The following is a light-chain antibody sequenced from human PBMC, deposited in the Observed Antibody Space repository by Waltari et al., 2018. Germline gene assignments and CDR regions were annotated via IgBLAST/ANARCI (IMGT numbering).Light chain of an antibody. CDR2: AAS. CDR3: QQSYSTPPT. V-gene: IGKV1-39*01. CDR1: QSISSY. Sequence: DIQMTQSPSSLSPSVGDRVPITCRASQSISSYLNWSQQKPGKAPKLLIYAASSLQSGVPSRFSGSGSGTGFTLTISSLQPEDFATYYCQQSYSTPPTFGQGTRLEIK. J-gene: IGKJ5*01.